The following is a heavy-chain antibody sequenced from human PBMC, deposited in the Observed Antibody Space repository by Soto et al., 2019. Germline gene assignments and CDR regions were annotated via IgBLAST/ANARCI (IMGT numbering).Heavy chain of an antibody. CDR3: AKDRDSSGYPNWFDP. V-gene: IGHV3-23*01. J-gene: IGHJ5*02. Sequence: VGSLRLSCAASGFTFSSYAMSWVRQAPGKGLEWVSAISGSGGSTYYADSVKGRFTISRDNSKNTLYLQMNSLRAEDTAVYYCAKDRDSSGYPNWFDPWGQGTLVTVSS. CDR2: ISGSGGST. D-gene: IGHD3-22*01. CDR1: GFTFSSYA.